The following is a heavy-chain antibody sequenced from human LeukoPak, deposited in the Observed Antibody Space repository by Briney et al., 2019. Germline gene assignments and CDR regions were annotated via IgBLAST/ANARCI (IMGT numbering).Heavy chain of an antibody. J-gene: IGHJ4*02. CDR3: AKLSGDYGEPL. D-gene: IGHD1-14*01. CDR1: GFTFSSYW. CDR2: INGDGSST. Sequence: GGSLRLSCAASGFTFSSYWMHWVRQAPGKGLVWVSRINGDGSSTSYVDSVKGRFTISRDNAKNTLYLQMNSLRAEDTAVYYCAKLSGDYGEPLWGQGTLVTVSS. V-gene: IGHV3-74*01.